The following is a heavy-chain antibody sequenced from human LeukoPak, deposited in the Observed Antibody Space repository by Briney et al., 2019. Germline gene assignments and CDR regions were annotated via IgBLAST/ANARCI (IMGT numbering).Heavy chain of an antibody. CDR1: RFTFSSYA. D-gene: IGHD6-13*01. Sequence: GGSLRLSCAASRFTFSSYAMHWVRQAPGKGLEWVAVISYDGSNKYYADSVKGRFTISRDNSKNTLYLQMNSLRAEDTAVYYCARDQDSSSWYDYYYYGMDVWGQGTTVTVSS. CDR3: ARDQDSSSWYDYYYYGMDV. V-gene: IGHV3-30-3*01. CDR2: ISYDGSNK. J-gene: IGHJ6*02.